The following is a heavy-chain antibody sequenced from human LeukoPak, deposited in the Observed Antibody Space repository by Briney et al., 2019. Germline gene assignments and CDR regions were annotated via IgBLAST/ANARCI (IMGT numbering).Heavy chain of an antibody. CDR1: EFSVGSNY. CDR3: TRGAYGSGSYGDY. J-gene: IGHJ4*02. Sequence: GGSLRLSCAASEFSVGSNYMTWVRQAPGKGLEWVGFIRSKAYGGTTEYAASVKGRFTISRDDSKSIAYLQMNSLKTEDTAVYYCTRGAYGSGSYGDYWGQGTLVTVSS. V-gene: IGHV3-49*04. CDR2: IRSKAYGGTT. D-gene: IGHD3-10*01.